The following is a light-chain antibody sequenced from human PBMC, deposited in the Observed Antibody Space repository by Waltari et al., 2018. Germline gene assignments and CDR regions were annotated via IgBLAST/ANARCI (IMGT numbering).Light chain of an antibody. CDR2: RDN. CDR3: AVWDDILTAWV. V-gene: IGLV1-47*01. Sequence: QSVLPQPPSVSGTPGQRVTIPCSGRSYHIGRSHVYWYQQFPGTAPKPLIYRDNQRPSGVPDLFSGSRSGTSASLAIGALRSVDEADYYCAVWDDILTAWVFGGGTKLTVL. J-gene: IGLJ3*02. CDR1: SYHIGRSH.